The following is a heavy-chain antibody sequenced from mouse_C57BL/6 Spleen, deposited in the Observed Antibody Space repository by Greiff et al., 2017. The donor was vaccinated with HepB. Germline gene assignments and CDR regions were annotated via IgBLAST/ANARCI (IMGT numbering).Heavy chain of an antibody. J-gene: IGHJ3*01. CDR3: ARVYYDYAWFAY. Sequence: EVMLVESEGGLVQPGRSMKLSCTASGFTFSDYYMAWVRQVPEKGLEWVANINYDGSSTYYLDSLKSRFIISRDNAKNILYLQMSSLKSEDTATYYCARVYYDYAWFAYWGQGTLVTVSA. CDR2: INYDGSST. V-gene: IGHV5-16*01. CDR1: GFTFSDYY. D-gene: IGHD2-4*01.